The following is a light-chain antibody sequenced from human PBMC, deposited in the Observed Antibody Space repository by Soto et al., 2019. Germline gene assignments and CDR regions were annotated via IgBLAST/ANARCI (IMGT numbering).Light chain of an antibody. CDR3: QQRSSWPFT. V-gene: IGKV3-11*01. CDR1: QNINSY. CDR2: ATS. J-gene: IGKJ3*01. Sequence: EIVLTQSPATLSLSPGERATLSCRASQNINSYLAWYQQKPGQAPRLLIYATSNRATGIPARFSGSGTGTAFTLSISSLVPEDFAVYYCQQRSSWPFTFGPGTKVDI.